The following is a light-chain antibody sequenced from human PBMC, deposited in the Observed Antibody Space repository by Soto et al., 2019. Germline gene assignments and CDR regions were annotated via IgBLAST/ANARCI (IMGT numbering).Light chain of an antibody. Sequence: EIVRTQSPATLSVSPGERATLSCRASQSVSSNLAWYQQKPGQAPRLLIYAASTRATGIPDRFSGSGSGTDFTLTISRLEPEDFALYYCQQYGGSPRTFGQRTKVDIK. V-gene: IGKV3-20*01. CDR2: AAS. J-gene: IGKJ1*01. CDR3: QQYGGSPRT. CDR1: QSVSSN.